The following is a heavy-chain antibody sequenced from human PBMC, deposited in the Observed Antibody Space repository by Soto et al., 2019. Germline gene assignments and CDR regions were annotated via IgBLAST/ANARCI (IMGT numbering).Heavy chain of an antibody. D-gene: IGHD6-6*01. Sequence: PSETLSLTCPVSGGSVSGGSYYWNWIRQPPGKGLEWIGYIYFSGRTNYNPSLKSRVTISVDTSKNQFSLKLTSATAADTAVYYCARLAREDGMDVWGQGTTVTVSS. V-gene: IGHV4-61*01. CDR3: ARLAREDGMDV. J-gene: IGHJ6*02. CDR1: GGSVSGGSYY. CDR2: IYFSGRT.